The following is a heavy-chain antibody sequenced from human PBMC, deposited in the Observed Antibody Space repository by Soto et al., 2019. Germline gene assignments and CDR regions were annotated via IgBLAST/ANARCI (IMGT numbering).Heavy chain of an antibody. D-gene: IGHD3-9*01. CDR1: GGTFSSYA. J-gene: IGHJ5*02. CDR2: IIPIFGTA. Sequence: SVKVSCKASGGTFSSYAISWVRQAPGQGLEWMGGIIPIFGTANYAQKFQGRVTITADESTSTAYMELSSLRSEDTAVYYCARDSYDILTGPNWFDPWGQGTLVTVSS. CDR3: ARDSYDILTGPNWFDP. V-gene: IGHV1-69*13.